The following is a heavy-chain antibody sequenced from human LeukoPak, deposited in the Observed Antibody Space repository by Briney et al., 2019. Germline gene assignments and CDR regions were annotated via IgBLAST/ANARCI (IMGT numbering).Heavy chain of an antibody. V-gene: IGHV4-59*01. CDR3: ARVTAVAGTKYYYYYGMDV. J-gene: IGHJ6*02. CDR1: GGSISSYY. CDR2: IYYSGST. Sequence: SETLSLTCTVSGGSISSYYWSWIRQPPGKGLEWIGYIYYSGSTNYNPSHKSRVTISVDASKNQFSLKLSSVTAADTAVYYCARVTAVAGTKYYYYYGMDVWGQGTTVTVSS. D-gene: IGHD6-19*01.